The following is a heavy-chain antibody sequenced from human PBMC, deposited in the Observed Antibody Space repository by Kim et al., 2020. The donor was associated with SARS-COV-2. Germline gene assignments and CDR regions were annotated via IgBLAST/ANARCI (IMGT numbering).Heavy chain of an antibody. CDR2: IYHSGST. V-gene: IGHV4-4*02. D-gene: IGHD6-19*01. J-gene: IGHJ6*02. Sequence: SETLSLTCAVSGGSISSSNWWSWVRQPPGKGLEWIGEIYHSGSTNYNPSLKSRFTISVDKSKNQFSLKLSSVTAADTAVYYCARDSGIAVAGYYYYGMEGCGRATTLAVS. CDR3: ARDSGIAVAGYYYYGMEG. CDR1: GGSISSSNW.